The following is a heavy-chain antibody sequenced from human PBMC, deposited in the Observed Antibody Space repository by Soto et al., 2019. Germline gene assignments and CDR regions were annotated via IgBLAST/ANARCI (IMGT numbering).Heavy chain of an antibody. Sequence: QVQLQESGPGLVKPSETLSLTCTVSVGSFSRYYWSWIRQPPGKGLEWIGYFYHSGSPKYNPSLKSRVSMSVDTSKNHFFLRLTSVTAADMAVYYCATASSDSWIASAFDNWGQGALVTVSS. CDR2: FYHSGSP. D-gene: IGHD3-22*01. CDR1: VGSFSRYY. V-gene: IGHV4-59*01. J-gene: IGHJ4*02. CDR3: ATASSDSWIASAFDN.